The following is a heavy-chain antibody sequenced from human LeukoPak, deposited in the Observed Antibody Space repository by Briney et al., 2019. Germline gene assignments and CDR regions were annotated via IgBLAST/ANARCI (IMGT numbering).Heavy chain of an antibody. CDR1: GFTFSTYG. Sequence: GGSLRLSCAASGFTFSTYGMHWVRQAPGKGLEWVAVISYDGSNKYYADSVKGRFTISRDNAKNPLYLQMNSLRAEDTAVYYCARSVPYYYDSRGYLGDYWGQGTLVTISS. CDR2: ISYDGSNK. V-gene: IGHV3-30*03. CDR3: ARSVPYYYDSRGYLGDY. D-gene: IGHD3-22*01. J-gene: IGHJ4*02.